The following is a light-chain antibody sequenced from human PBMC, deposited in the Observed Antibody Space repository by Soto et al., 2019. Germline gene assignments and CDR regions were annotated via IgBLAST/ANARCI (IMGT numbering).Light chain of an antibody. Sequence: DIQMTQAPSTLSASVGDRVTITCRASQSISPWLAWYQQKPGKAPKLLIYRASSLESGVPSRFSGSGSGTEFTLTISSLQPDDFATYYCQQYNSYSRYTFGPGTKVEIK. CDR3: QQYNSYSRYT. CDR2: RAS. J-gene: IGKJ2*01. V-gene: IGKV1-5*03. CDR1: QSISPW.